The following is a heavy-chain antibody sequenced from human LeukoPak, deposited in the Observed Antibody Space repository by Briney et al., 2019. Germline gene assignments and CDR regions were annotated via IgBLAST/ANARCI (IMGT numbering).Heavy chain of an antibody. D-gene: IGHD3-22*01. V-gene: IGHV4-4*02. J-gene: IGHJ4*02. CDR3: ARSPRRSGYYYDSSGYYYSSFDY. CDR2: IYHSGST. CDR1: GGSISSSNW. Sequence: PSETLSLTCAVSGGSISSSNWWSWVRQPPGKGLEWIGEIYHSGSTNYNPSLKSRVTISVDKSKNQFSLKLSSVTAADTAVYYCARSPRRSGYYYDSSGYYYSSFDYWGQGTLVTVSS.